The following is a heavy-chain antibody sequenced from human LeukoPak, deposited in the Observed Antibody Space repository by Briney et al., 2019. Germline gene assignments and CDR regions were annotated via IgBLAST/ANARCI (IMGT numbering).Heavy chain of an antibody. J-gene: IGHJ4*02. Sequence: ASETLSLTCTVSGGSISSYYWSWIRQPPGKGLEWIGYIYYSGSTNYNPSLKSRVTISVDTSKNQFSLKLSSVTAADTAVYYCARKNSSASVDYWGQGTLVTVSS. CDR3: ARKNSSASVDY. D-gene: IGHD6-19*01. CDR2: IYYSGST. V-gene: IGHV4-59*01. CDR1: GGSISSYY.